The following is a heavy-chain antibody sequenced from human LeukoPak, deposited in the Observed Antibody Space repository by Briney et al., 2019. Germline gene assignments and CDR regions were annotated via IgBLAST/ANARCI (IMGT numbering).Heavy chain of an antibody. Sequence: PSETLSLTCIVSGGSISSYYWSWIRQPPGKGLEWIGYIYYSGSTNYNPSLKSRVTISVDTSKNQFSLKLSSVTAADTAVYYCARRPDYGDYDKAFDIWGQGTMVTVSS. D-gene: IGHD4-17*01. CDR2: IYYSGST. CDR1: GGSISSYY. V-gene: IGHV4-59*01. J-gene: IGHJ3*02. CDR3: ARRPDYGDYDKAFDI.